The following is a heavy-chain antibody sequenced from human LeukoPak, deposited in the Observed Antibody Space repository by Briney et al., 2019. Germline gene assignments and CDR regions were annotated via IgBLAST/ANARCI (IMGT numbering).Heavy chain of an antibody. CDR3: ARGGGSYPFPYYYYYYYMDV. D-gene: IGHD1-26*01. V-gene: IGHV4-38-2*02. J-gene: IGHJ6*03. CDR1: GDSFNNGLY. CDR2: IPDSGNT. Sequence: PSETLSLTCTVSGDSFNNGLYWGWIRQPPGKGLEWIGSIPDSGNTYYNPSLKSRVTISVDTSKKQFSLKLNSVTAEDPAVYYCARGGGSYPFPYYYYYYYMDVWGKGTTVTVSS.